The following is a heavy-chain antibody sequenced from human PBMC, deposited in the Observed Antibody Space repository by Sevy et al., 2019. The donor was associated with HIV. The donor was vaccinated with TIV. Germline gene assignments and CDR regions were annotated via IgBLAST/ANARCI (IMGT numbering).Heavy chain of an antibody. CDR3: ARGPDCGGDCDIGFYYPLDV. CDR2: ISGNSAAI. CDR1: GLTFSRYS. V-gene: IGHV3-48*02. J-gene: IGHJ6*02. Sequence: GGSLRLSCAASGLTFSRYSMNWVRQAPGKGLEWISHISGNSAAIYYADSVKGRFTVSRDNDNDALYLQLNSLRYDDTALYYCARGPDCGGDCDIGFYYPLDVWGQGTTVTVSS. D-gene: IGHD2-21*02.